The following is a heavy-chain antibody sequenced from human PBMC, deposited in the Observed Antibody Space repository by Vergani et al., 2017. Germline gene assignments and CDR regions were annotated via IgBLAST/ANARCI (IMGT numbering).Heavy chain of an antibody. CDR3: AKEGVVKDAFDI. CDR2: ISWNSGSI. CDR1: GFTFDDYA. Sequence: EVQLVESGGGLVQPGRSLRLSCAASGFTFDDYAMHWVRQAPGKGLEWVSGISWNSGSIGYADSVKGRFTISRDNAKNSLYLQMNSLRAEDTALYYCAKEGVVKDAFDIWGQGTMVTVSS. V-gene: IGHV3-9*01. J-gene: IGHJ3*02. D-gene: IGHD3-3*01.